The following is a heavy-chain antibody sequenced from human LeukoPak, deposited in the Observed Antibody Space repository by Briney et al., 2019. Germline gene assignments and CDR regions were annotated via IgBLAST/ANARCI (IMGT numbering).Heavy chain of an antibody. J-gene: IGHJ5*02. Sequence: PSETLSLTCTVSGGSISSYYWSWIRQPPGKGLEWIGCIYYSGSTNYNPSLKSRVTISVETSKNQFSLKLKSVTAADTAVYYCARGGYYGSGNDFRFDPWGQGTLVTVSS. CDR1: GGSISSYY. CDR2: IYYSGST. V-gene: IGHV4-59*01. D-gene: IGHD3-10*01. CDR3: ARGGYYGSGNDFRFDP.